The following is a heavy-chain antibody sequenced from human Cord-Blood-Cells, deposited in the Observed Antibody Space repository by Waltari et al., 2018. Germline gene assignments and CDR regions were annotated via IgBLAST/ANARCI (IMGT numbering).Heavy chain of an antibody. Sequence: QVQLVQSGAEVKKPGSSVKVSCKASGGTFSSYAISWVRQAPGQGLEWMGGLIPIFGTANYAQKFQGRVTITADESTSTAYMELSSLRSEDTAVYYCAREASIQLWSRDYFDYWGQGTLVTVSS. J-gene: IGHJ4*02. CDR1: GGTFSSYA. D-gene: IGHD5-18*01. CDR2: LIPIFGTA. V-gene: IGHV1-69*01. CDR3: AREASIQLWSRDYFDY.